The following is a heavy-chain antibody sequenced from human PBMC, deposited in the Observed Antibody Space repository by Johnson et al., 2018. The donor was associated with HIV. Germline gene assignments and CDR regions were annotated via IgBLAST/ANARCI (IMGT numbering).Heavy chain of an antibody. CDR3: ARDPTTQYSRLTGDFGAFDI. Sequence: EVQLLESGGGLVQPGGSLRLSCAASGLTVSSNYMSWVRQAPGKGLEWVSVIFSGGSTYYADSVNGRFTISRDNSKNTLYLQMNSLRAEDTAVYYCARDPTTQYSRLTGDFGAFDIWGQGTMVTVSS. J-gene: IGHJ3*02. V-gene: IGHV3-66*01. CDR1: GLTVSSNY. D-gene: IGHD7-27*01. CDR2: IFSGGST.